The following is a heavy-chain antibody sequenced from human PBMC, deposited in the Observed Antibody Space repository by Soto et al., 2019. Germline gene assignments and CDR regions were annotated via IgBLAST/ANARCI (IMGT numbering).Heavy chain of an antibody. V-gene: IGHV3-30*18. D-gene: IGHD1-7*01. J-gene: IGHJ5*02. Sequence: GGSLRLSCAASGFTFSSYGMHWVRQAPGKGLEWVAVISYDGSNKYYADSVKGRFTISRDNSKNTLYLQMNSLRAEDTAVYYCAKDLNNWNYNYNWFDPWGQGTLVTVSS. CDR3: AKDLNNWNYNYNWFDP. CDR1: GFTFSSYG. CDR2: ISYDGSNK.